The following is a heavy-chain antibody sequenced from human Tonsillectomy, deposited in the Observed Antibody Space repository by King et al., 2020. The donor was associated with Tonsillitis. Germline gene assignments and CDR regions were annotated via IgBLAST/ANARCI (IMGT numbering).Heavy chain of an antibody. D-gene: IGHD6-6*01. CDR2: IYYSGST. CDR3: ARQYSSSSVPIYYSYFYIDV. V-gene: IGHV4-39*01. CDR1: GGSISSSSYY. J-gene: IGHJ6*03. Sequence: PLQESGPGLVKPSETLSLSCTVSGGSISSSSYYWGWIRQPPGKGLEWIGSIYYSGSTYYNPSLKSRVTISVDTSKNQFSLKLSSVTAADTAVYYCARQYSSSSVPIYYSYFYIDVWGKGTTVTVSS.